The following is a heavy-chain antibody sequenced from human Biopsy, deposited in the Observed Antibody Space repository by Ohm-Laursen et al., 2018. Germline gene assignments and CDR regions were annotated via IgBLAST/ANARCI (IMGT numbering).Heavy chain of an antibody. D-gene: IGHD4-17*01. CDR3: AKDLGLNYSDRFLFYYGMDV. J-gene: IGHJ6*02. CDR2: ISWNSDDI. V-gene: IGHV3-9*01. CDR1: GFTFDDYA. Sequence: SLRLSCSASGFTFDDYAMHWVRQVPGKGLEWVSGISWNSDDIGYADSVKGRFTISRDNARNALHLQMSSLRTEDTALYYCAKDLGLNYSDRFLFYYGMDVWGRGTTVTVSS.